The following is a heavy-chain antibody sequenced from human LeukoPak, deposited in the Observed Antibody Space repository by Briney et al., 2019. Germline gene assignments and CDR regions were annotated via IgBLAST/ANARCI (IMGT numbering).Heavy chain of an antibody. Sequence: PGGSLRLSCAASGFSFSDSFMTWIRQAPGKGLEWISYFGNRGATISYAESVKGRFTISRDNAKNSLFLQMSSLRAEDTAVYYCARDLYGDHAKDYWGQGTLVTVSS. V-gene: IGHV3-11*04. CDR1: GFSFSDSF. J-gene: IGHJ4*02. CDR2: FGNRGATI. CDR3: ARDLYGDHAKDY. D-gene: IGHD4-17*01.